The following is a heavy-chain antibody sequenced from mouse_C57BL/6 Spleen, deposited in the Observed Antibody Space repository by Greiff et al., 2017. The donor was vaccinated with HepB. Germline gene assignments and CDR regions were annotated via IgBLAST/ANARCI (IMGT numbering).Heavy chain of an antibody. D-gene: IGHD4-1*01. CDR2: IRLKSDNYAT. CDR1: GFTFSNYW. J-gene: IGHJ2*01. Sequence: EVHLVESGGGLVQPGGSMKLSCVASGFTFSNYWMNWVRQSPEKGLEWVAQIRLKSDNYATHYAESVKGRFTISRDDSKSSVYLQMNNLRAEDTGIYYCTLLTGGDYFDYWGQGTTLTVSS. CDR3: TLLTGGDYFDY. V-gene: IGHV6-3*01.